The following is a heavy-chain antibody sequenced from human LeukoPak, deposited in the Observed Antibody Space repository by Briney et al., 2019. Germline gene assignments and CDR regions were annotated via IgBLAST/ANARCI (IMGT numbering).Heavy chain of an antibody. D-gene: IGHD5-24*01. CDR1: GFSFSTHW. Sequence: GGSLRLSCAASGFSFSTHWMSWVPQAPGKGLEWVANIKQDGSEKFYVDSVKGRFTISRDNAKNSVYLQMNSLTAEDTAVYYCARQSHGYILFDYWGQGTLVTVSS. CDR3: ARQSHGYILFDY. J-gene: IGHJ4*02. V-gene: IGHV3-7*04. CDR2: IKQDGSEK.